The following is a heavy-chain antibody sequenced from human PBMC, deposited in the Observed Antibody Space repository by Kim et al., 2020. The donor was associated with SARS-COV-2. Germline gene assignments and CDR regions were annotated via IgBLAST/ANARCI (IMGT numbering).Heavy chain of an antibody. CDR2: FDPEDGET. Sequence: ASVKVSCKVSGYTLTELSMHWVRQAPGKGLEWMGGFDPEDGETIYAQKFQGRVTMTEDTSTDTAYMELSSLRSEDTAVYYCATSAYYYDSSGYNPFDYWGQGTLVTVSS. J-gene: IGHJ4*02. CDR3: ATSAYYYDSSGYNPFDY. D-gene: IGHD3-22*01. CDR1: GYTLTELS. V-gene: IGHV1-24*01.